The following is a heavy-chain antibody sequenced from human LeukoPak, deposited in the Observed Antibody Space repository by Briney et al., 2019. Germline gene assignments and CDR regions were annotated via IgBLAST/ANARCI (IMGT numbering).Heavy chain of an antibody. CDR2: IYTSGST. V-gene: IGHV4-4*07. Sequence: PSETLSLTCTVSGGSISSYYWSWIRQPAGKGLEWIGRIYTSGSTNYNPSLKSRVTISVDTSKNQFSLKLSSVTAADTAVYYCARSSAKSGYGDAFDIWGQGTMVTVSS. CDR1: GGSISSYY. CDR3: ARSSAKSGYGDAFDI. J-gene: IGHJ3*02. D-gene: IGHD3-3*01.